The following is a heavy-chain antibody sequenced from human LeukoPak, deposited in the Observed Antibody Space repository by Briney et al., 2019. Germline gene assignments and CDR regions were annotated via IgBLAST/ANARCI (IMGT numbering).Heavy chain of an antibody. CDR2: INQNGGQC. D-gene: IGHD6-13*01. Sequence: GGSLRLSCEASGFSFSNYWMTWVRKPQGRGRKWVADINQNGGQCYYVDSVKGRFILSRDNAKNSLFLQLNSLRAEDTAVYYCVKNSGWYCLDYWGQGITVIVSS. CDR3: VKNSGWYCLDY. J-gene: IGHJ4*02. V-gene: IGHV3-7*03. CDR1: GFSFSNYW.